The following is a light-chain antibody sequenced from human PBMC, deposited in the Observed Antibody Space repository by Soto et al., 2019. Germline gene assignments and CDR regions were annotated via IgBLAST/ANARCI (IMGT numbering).Light chain of an antibody. CDR3: CSYAGTSYV. CDR1: SSDVGGYNY. V-gene: IGLV2-11*01. J-gene: IGLJ1*01. CDR2: DVS. Sequence: QSALTQPRSVSGSPGQSVTISCTGTSSDVGGYNYVSWYQQHPGKAPKLMIYDVSKRPSGVPDRFSCSKSGNTASLTISGLQAEDEADYYCCSYAGTSYVFGTGTKLTVL.